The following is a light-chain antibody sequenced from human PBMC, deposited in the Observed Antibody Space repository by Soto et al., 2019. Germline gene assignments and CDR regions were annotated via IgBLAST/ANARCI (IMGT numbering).Light chain of an antibody. J-gene: IGKJ1*01. V-gene: IGKV1-5*03. CDR1: QTISTL. Sequence: DIQMPQSPSTLSASVGDRVTITCRASQTISTLLAWYQQRPGKAPNLLIYKASSLESGVPSRFSGSGSGTEFTLTISSLQPDDFATYFCQQYSTYPWTFGQGTKVDIK. CDR3: QQYSTYPWT. CDR2: KAS.